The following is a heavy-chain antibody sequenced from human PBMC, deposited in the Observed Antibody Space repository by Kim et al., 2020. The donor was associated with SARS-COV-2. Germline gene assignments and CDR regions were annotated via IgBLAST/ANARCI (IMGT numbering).Heavy chain of an antibody. Sequence: GGSLRLSCAGSGFAFSNFWVCWIHQAPGQGLECLADITPDGRRTYYVDSIKGRFTISRDNAKILLYLQLNRLGVEDTAVYYCGRTGYLCQGTVVTVSS. J-gene: IGHJ4*02. CDR3: GRTGY. CDR1: GFAFSNFW. V-gene: IGHV3-7*03. D-gene: IGHD1-1*01. CDR2: ITPDGRRT.